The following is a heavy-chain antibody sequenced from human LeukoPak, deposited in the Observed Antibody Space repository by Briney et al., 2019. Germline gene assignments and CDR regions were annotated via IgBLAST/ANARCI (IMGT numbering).Heavy chain of an antibody. CDR2: ISSSSSYI. V-gene: IGHV3-21*01. D-gene: IGHD3-16*01. J-gene: IGHJ4*02. Sequence: GGSLRLSCAASGFTFSSYSMNWVRQAPGKGLEWVSSISSSSSYIYYADSVKGRFTISRDNAKNSLYLQMNSLRVEDTAVYYCAISLGGAIDYWGQGTLVTVSS. CDR3: AISLGGAIDY. CDR1: GFTFSSYS.